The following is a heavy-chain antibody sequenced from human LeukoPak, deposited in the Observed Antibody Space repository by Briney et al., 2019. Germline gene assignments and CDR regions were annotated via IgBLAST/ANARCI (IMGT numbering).Heavy chain of an antibody. V-gene: IGHV4-4*02. CDR1: GGSISSSNW. J-gene: IGHJ5*02. Sequence: PSGTLSLTCAVSGGSISSSNWWSWVRQPSGKGLEWIGYIHYSGSTSYNPSLKSRVTISIDTSKNQFSLKLNSVTAADTAVYYCARHSNWNAGVDYFDPWGQGTLVTVSS. CDR3: ARHSNWNAGVDYFDP. D-gene: IGHD1-20*01. CDR2: IHYSGST.